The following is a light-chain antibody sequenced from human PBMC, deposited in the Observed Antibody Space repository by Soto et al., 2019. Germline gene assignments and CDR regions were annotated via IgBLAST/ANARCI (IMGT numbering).Light chain of an antibody. J-gene: IGKJ4*01. CDR1: QGVRDD. Sequence: IQMTQSPSSLSASVGDRVTIHCLASQGVRDDVGWYQQTPGKAPKLLIYSASTLQSGVPSRLSGSCSGTNFTLTISGLQPEDFATYYCLLESNFPLTFGVVTKAEIK. CDR2: SAS. V-gene: IGKV1-6*01. CDR3: LLESNFPLT.